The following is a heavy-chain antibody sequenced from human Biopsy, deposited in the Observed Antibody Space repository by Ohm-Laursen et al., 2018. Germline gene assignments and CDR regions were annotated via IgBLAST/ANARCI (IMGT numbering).Heavy chain of an antibody. Sequence: ASVKVSCMVSGYTLTELSIHWVRQTGGKGLEWMGGFDREERKTVYAEKFQGRVTMTEDTSTDTVYMEVTSLRSDDTAVYYCAADINVWNVNYWGQGTQVIVSS. CDR3: AADINVWNVNY. CDR1: GYTLTELS. V-gene: IGHV1-24*01. D-gene: IGHD1-1*01. CDR2: FDREERKT. J-gene: IGHJ4*02.